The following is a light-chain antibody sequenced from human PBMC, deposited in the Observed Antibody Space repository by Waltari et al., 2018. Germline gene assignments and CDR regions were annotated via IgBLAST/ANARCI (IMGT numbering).Light chain of an antibody. Sequence: EIVMTQSPPTLSVSPGEGATLSCRAGQSVSTNLAWYQQTRGQAPRLLIYGASTRATGVPARFSGSGSGTEFTLTISSLQSEDFAVYHCQQYNTWPLTFGGGTTVEI. CDR3: QQYNTWPLT. J-gene: IGKJ4*01. CDR2: GAS. CDR1: QSVSTN. V-gene: IGKV3-15*01.